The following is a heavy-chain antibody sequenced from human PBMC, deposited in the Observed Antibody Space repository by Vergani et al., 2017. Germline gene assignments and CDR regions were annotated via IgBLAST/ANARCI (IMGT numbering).Heavy chain of an antibody. CDR2: INPNSGGT. CDR3: ARFYSSGWENYYYYYGIDV. V-gene: IGHV1-2*02. CDR1: GYTFTGYY. J-gene: IGHJ6*02. D-gene: IGHD6-19*01. Sequence: QVQLVQSGAEVKKPGASVKVSCKASGYTFTGYYMHWVRQAPGQGLEWMGWINPNSGGTNYAQKFQGRVTMTRDTSISTAYMELSRLRSDDTAVYYCARFYSSGWENYYYYYGIDVWGQGTTVTVSS.